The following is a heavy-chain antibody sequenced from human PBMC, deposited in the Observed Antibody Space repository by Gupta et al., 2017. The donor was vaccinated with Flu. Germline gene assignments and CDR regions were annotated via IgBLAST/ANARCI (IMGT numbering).Heavy chain of an antibody. CDR2: IYDTGKT. V-gene: IGHV4-39*02. CDR1: ADSVHRARYY. Sequence: QLHSQDSGPGLDKPSETLSLICTLCADSVHRARYYWGWIRQPPGKGLEWIGNIYDTGKTHYNPSLKSRVSMSLETSSNHFSLSLTAVSAADAAVYFCARLCATDTCPRNSFDIWGPGIMVTGSS. J-gene: IGHJ3*02. D-gene: IGHD2-15*01. CDR3: ARLCATDTCPRNSFDI.